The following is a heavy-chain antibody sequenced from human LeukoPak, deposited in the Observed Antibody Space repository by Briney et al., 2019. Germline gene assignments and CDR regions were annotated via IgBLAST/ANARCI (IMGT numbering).Heavy chain of an antibody. J-gene: IGHJ4*02. CDR3: ARDDDGSGYEGD. V-gene: IGHV3-66*01. CDR1: GFTVSSNY. Sequence: GGSLRLSCAASGFTVSSNYMSWVRQAPGKGLEWVSVIYSGGSTYYADSVKGRFTISRDNSKNTLYLQMNSLRAEDTAMYYCARDDDGSGYEGDWGQGTQVTVPS. CDR2: IYSGGST. D-gene: IGHD3-22*01.